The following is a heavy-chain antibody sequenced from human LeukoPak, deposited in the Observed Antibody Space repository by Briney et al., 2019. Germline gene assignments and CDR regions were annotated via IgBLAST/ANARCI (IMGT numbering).Heavy chain of an antibody. J-gene: IGHJ3*02. CDR3: ARPHGYRSSTSCYGRGDAFDI. D-gene: IGHD2-2*03. CDR1: GYSFTSYW. V-gene: IGHV5-51*01. Sequence: GESLKISCKGSGYSFTSYWIGWVRQMPGKGLEWMGIIYPGDSDTRYSPSFQGQVTISADKSISTAYLQWSSLKASDTAMYYCARPHGYRSSTSCYGRGDAFDIWGQGTMVTVSS. CDR2: IYPGDSDT.